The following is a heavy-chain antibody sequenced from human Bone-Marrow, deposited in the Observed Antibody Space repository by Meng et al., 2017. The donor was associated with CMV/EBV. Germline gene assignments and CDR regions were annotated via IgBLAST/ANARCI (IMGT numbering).Heavy chain of an antibody. Sequence: GSLRLSCTVSRGSVSTTSSYWSWIRQPPGKGLEWIGYIYYSGSTNYNPSLKSRVTISVDTSKNQFSLKLSSVTAADTAVYYCARDRRVPAASYYYYGMDVWGQGTTVTVSS. CDR1: RGSVSTTSSY. CDR2: IYYSGST. J-gene: IGHJ6*02. CDR3: ARDRRVPAASYYYYGMDV. D-gene: IGHD2-2*01. V-gene: IGHV4-61*01.